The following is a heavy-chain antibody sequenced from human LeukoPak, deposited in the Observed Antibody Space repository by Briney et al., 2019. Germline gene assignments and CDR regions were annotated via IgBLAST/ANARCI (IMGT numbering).Heavy chain of an antibody. V-gene: IGHV3-7*01. Sequence: GGSLRLSCAVSGFTFSSYWMNWVRQAPGKGLERVANIKQDGSEKNYVDSVKGRFTISRDNAKSSLFLQMNDLRAEDTAVYYCAKGGRGNGEVYWGQGALVTVSS. CDR1: GFTFSSYW. J-gene: IGHJ4*02. CDR2: IKQDGSEK. D-gene: IGHD2-8*01. CDR3: AKGGRGNGEVY.